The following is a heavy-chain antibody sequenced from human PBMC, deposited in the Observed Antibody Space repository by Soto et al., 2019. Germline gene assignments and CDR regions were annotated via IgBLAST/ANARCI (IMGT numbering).Heavy chain of an antibody. Sequence: GGSLRHSWAASGFTFSSYSMNWVRQAPGKGLEWVSSISSSSSYIYYADSVKGRFTISRDNAKNSLYLQMNSLRAEDTAVYYCASSGSSSWRPNQDYWGQGTLVTVSS. CDR1: GFTFSSYS. J-gene: IGHJ4*02. CDR3: ASSGSSSWRPNQDY. D-gene: IGHD6-13*01. V-gene: IGHV3-21*01. CDR2: ISSSSSYI.